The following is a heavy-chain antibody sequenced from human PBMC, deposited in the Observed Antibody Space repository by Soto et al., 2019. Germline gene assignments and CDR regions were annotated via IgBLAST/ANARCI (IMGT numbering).Heavy chain of an antibody. CDR2: IWYDGSNK. CDR1: GFTFSSYG. J-gene: IGHJ5*02. V-gene: IGHV3-33*01. CDR3: ARDRDYSSGWYTIPGDNWFDP. Sequence: ESGGGVVQPGRSLRLSCAASGFTFSSYGMHWVRQAPGKGLEWVAVIWYDGSNKYYADSVKGRFTISRDNSKNTLYLQMNSLRAEDTAVYYCARDRDYSSGWYTIPGDNWFDPWGQGTLVTVSS. D-gene: IGHD6-19*01.